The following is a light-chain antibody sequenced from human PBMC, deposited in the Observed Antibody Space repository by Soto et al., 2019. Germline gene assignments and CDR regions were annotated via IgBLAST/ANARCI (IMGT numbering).Light chain of an antibody. CDR3: AAWDDNLNVV. CDR2: MND. CDR1: TSDIGSNS. V-gene: IGLV1-44*01. J-gene: IGLJ2*01. Sequence: QSVLTQPPSASGTPGERVIISCSGSTSDIGSNSVNWYQQFPGTAPKLLIYMNDRRPSGVPDRFSAFRSGASASLAISGLQSEDGATYYCAAWDDNLNVVFGGGTKLTVL.